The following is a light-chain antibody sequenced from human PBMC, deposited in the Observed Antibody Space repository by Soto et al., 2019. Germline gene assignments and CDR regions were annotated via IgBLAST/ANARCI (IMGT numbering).Light chain of an antibody. V-gene: IGLV2-14*01. CDR1: SSDVGGYNF. J-gene: IGLJ1*01. CDR3: SSYTSINTHV. Sequence: QSALTQPASVSGSPGQSITISCTGTSSDVGGYNFVSWYQQHPGKAPKLIISDVSNRPSGVSTRFSGSKSGNTASLTISGLQAEDEPDYYCSSYTSINTHVFGTGTKLTVL. CDR2: DVS.